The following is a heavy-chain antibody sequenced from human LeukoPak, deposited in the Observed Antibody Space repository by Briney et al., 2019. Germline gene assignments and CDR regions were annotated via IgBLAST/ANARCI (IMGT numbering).Heavy chain of an antibody. Sequence: VASVKVSCKASGYTFTGYYMHWVRQAPGQGLEWMGWINPNSGGTNYAQKFQGRVTMTRDTSISTAYMELSRLRSDDTAVYYCARARKAGYGGYVEYWGQGTLVTVSS. CDR3: ARARKAGYGGYVEY. CDR1: GYTFTGYY. D-gene: IGHD4/OR15-4a*01. CDR2: INPNSGGT. J-gene: IGHJ4*02. V-gene: IGHV1-2*02.